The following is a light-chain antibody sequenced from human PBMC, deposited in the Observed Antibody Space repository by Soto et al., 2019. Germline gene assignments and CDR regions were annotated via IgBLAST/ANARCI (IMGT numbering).Light chain of an antibody. CDR3: QQYNSYSGYT. J-gene: IGKJ2*01. CDR2: DAS. V-gene: IGKV1-5*01. Sequence: DIQMTQSPSTLSASEGDRVTITCRASQSISSWLAWYQQKPGKAPKLLIYDASSLESGVPSRFSGSGSGTEFTLTISSLQPDDFATYYCQQYNSYSGYTFGQGTKLEIK. CDR1: QSISSW.